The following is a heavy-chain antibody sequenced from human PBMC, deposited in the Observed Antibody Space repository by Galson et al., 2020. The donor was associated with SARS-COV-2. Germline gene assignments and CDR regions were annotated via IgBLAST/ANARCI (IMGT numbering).Heavy chain of an antibody. V-gene: IGHV3-30*18. D-gene: IGHD6-19*01. CDR1: GFTFSSYG. J-gene: IGHJ4*02. Sequence: GGSLRLSCAASGFTFSSYGMHWVRQAPGKGLEWVAVISYDGSNKYYADSVKGRFTISRDNSKNTLYLQMNSLRAEDTAVYYCAKDHEQWLGSPYFDYWGQGTLVTVSS. CDR2: ISYDGSNK. CDR3: AKDHEQWLGSPYFDY.